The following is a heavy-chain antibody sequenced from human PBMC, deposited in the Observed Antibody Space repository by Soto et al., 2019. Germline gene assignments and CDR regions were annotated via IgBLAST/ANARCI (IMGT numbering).Heavy chain of an antibody. J-gene: IGHJ4*01. V-gene: IGHV3-15*07. Sequence: GGSLRLSCAASGFTFSNAWINWVRQAPGRGLEWVGRIKSKTDGGTTDYAEPVKGRFAISRDDSNNMVYLQMNSLKIEDTAVYYCTTDSYSTIIIVRFDYWGHGTLVTVS. D-gene: IGHD3-22*01. CDR3: TTDSYSTIIIVRFDY. CDR2: IKSKTDGGTT. CDR1: GFTFSNAW.